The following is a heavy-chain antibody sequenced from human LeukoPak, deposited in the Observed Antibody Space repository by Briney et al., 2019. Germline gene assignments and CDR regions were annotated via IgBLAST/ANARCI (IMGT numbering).Heavy chain of an antibody. CDR2: ISSSSGTTV. Sequence: GGSLRLSCAASGFTFSSFSMRWVRQAPGKGLEWVSYISSSSGTTVYYADSVKGRFTISRDNAKNSLYLQMNSLRDGDTAVYYCARGRGYSGVTSYYVDYWGQGTLVTVSS. J-gene: IGHJ4*02. V-gene: IGHV3-48*02. D-gene: IGHD2-2*01. CDR1: GFTFSSFS. CDR3: ARGRGYSGVTSYYVDY.